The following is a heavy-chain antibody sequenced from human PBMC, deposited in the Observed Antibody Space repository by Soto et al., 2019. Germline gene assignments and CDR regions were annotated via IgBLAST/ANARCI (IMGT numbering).Heavy chain of an antibody. Sequence: GASVKVSCTASGGSYSSYAISWVRQAPGQGFEWMGGIIPIFGTANYAQKFQGRVTITADESTSTAYMELSSLRSEDTAVYYCASLSRGFYDFWSGYSNYWGQGTLVTVSS. J-gene: IGHJ4*02. D-gene: IGHD3-3*01. CDR3: ASLSRGFYDFWSGYSNY. CDR1: GGSYSSYA. CDR2: IIPIFGTA. V-gene: IGHV1-69*13.